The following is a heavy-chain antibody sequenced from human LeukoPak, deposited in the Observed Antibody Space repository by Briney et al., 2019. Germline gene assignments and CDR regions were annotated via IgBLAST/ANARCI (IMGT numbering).Heavy chain of an antibody. Sequence: SSETLSLTCTVSGGSVSSGSYYWGWIRQPPGKGLEWIGYIYYSGSTNYNPSLKSRVTISVDTSKSQFSLKLSSVTAADTAVYYCARGDASSSSFDYWGQGTLVTVSS. CDR1: GGSVSSGSYY. CDR2: IYYSGST. V-gene: IGHV4-61*01. CDR3: ARGDASSSSFDY. J-gene: IGHJ4*02. D-gene: IGHD6-6*01.